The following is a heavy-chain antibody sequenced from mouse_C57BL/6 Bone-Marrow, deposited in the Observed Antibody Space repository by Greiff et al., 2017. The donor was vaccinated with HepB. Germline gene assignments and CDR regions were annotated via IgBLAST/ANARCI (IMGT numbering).Heavy chain of an antibody. CDR3: ARIGLGGSSYDWYFDV. CDR2: IWWDDDK. J-gene: IGHJ1*03. CDR1: GFSLSTFGMG. V-gene: IGHV8-8*01. Sequence: VQLQQSGPGILQPSQTLSLTCSFSGFSLSTFGMGVGWIRQPTGKGLEWLAHIWWDDDKYYHPALKSRLTISKDTSKNQVFLKIANVDTADTATYYCARIGLGGSSYDWYFDVWGTGTTVTVSS. D-gene: IGHD1-1*01.